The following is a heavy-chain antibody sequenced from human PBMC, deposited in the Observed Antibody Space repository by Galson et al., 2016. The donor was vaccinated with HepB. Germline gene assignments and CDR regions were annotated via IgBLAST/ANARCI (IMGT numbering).Heavy chain of an antibody. D-gene: IGHD3-9*01. V-gene: IGHV3-15*05. CDR1: GFIFSYAW. CDR3: ATVRRLFDWRCLGATFDM. CDR2: VKSRADGGTT. J-gene: IGHJ3*02. Sequence: SLRLSCAGSGFIFSYAWMTWVRQAPGKGLEWVGRVKSRADGGTTDYAAPVKGRFTISRDNSKTTLFPHINSLKTEDTAVYYCATVRRLFDWRCLGATFDMWGQGTLVTVSS.